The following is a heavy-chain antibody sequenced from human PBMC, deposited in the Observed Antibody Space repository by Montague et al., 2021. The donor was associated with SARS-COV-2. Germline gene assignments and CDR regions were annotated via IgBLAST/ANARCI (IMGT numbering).Heavy chain of an antibody. J-gene: IGHJ6*02. CDR2: ISGSGGST. CDR1: GFPFSSYA. CDR3: AKDYRGIAAAGTYYYYGMDV. D-gene: IGHD6-13*01. V-gene: IGHV3-23*01. Sequence: SRRLSCAASGFPFSSYAMSWVRQAPGKGLEWVSAISGSGGSTYYADSVKGRFTISRDNSKNTLYLQMNSLRAEDTAVYYCAKDYRGIAAAGTYYYYGMDVWGQGTTVTVSS.